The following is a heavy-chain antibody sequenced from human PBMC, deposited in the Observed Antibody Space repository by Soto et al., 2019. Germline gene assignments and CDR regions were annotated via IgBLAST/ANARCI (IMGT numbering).Heavy chain of an antibody. V-gene: IGHV3-30-3*01. D-gene: IGHD2-2*01. CDR3: ARDQIVVVPAAPRVDAFDI. CDR2: ISYDGSNK. Sequence: GGSLRLSCAASGFTFSSYAMHWVRQAPGKGLEWVAVISYDGSNKYYADSVKGRFTISRDNSKNTLYLQMNSLRAEDTAVYYCARDQIVVVPAAPRVDAFDIWGQGTMVTVSS. J-gene: IGHJ3*02. CDR1: GFTFSSYA.